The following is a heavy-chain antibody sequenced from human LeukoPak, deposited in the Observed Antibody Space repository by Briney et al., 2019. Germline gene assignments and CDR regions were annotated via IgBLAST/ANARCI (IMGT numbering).Heavy chain of an antibody. CDR2: IKEGGSQK. CDR3: ARAGTSSYHMDWFDP. CDR1: GFTFSTYW. V-gene: IGHV3-7*01. Sequence: GGSLRLSCAASGFTFSTYWMRWVRQAPGKGLEWVANIKEGGSQKYYVDSVKGRFTISRDNTKNSLYLQMNSLRAEDTAMYYCARAGTSSYHMDWFDPWGQGTLVTVSS. D-gene: IGHD2-2*01. J-gene: IGHJ5*02.